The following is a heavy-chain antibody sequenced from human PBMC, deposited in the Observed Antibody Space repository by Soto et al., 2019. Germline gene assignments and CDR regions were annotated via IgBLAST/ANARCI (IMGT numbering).Heavy chain of an antibody. CDR2: IIPVLGTP. V-gene: IGHV1-69*01. CDR1: GGTFTSTA. J-gene: IGHJ6*02. CDR3: ASSAGLDHLLNYYGLNV. D-gene: IGHD6-13*01. Sequence: QVLLVRSSAEVKKPGSSVKVSCKASGGTFTSTAFSWVRQAPGQGLEWMGGIIPVLGTPNYAQKFQARLTVELSSLRSDDTAVYYCASSAGLDHLLNYYGLNVWGQGTTVTVSS.